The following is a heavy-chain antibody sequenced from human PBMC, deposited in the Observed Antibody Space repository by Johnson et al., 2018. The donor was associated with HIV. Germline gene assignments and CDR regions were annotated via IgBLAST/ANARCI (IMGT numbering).Heavy chain of an antibody. J-gene: IGHJ3*02. V-gene: IGHV3-9*01. Sequence: VQLVESGGGLVQPGGSLRLSCAASGFTFDDYVMHWVRQAPGKGLEWVSGISWNSGSIGYADSVKGRFTISRDNSKNTLYLQMNSLSADDTAVYYCARVASIALRPDAFDIWGQGTMVTVSS. CDR2: ISWNSGSI. CDR1: GFTFDDYV. D-gene: IGHD6-6*01. CDR3: ARVASIALRPDAFDI.